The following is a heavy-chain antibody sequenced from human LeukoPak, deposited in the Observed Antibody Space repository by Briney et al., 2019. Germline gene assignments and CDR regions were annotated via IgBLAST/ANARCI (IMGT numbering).Heavy chain of an antibody. CDR1: GFTFSSYS. Sequence: GGSLRLSCAASGFTFSSYSMNWVRQAPGKGLEWVSVIYSGGSTYYADSVKGRFTISRDNSKNTLYLQMNSLRAEDTAVYYCARPSSGWYLDYFDYWGQGTLVTVSS. CDR2: IYSGGST. CDR3: ARPSSGWYLDYFDY. D-gene: IGHD6-19*01. V-gene: IGHV3-66*01. J-gene: IGHJ4*02.